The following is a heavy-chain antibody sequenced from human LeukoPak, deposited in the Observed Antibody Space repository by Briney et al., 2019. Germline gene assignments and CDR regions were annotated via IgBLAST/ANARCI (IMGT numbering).Heavy chain of an antibody. CDR3: VRDHHRRLYDSQARDTFDI. CDR2: ISSSGSTI. V-gene: IGHV3-11*04. CDR1: GFTFSDYY. J-gene: IGHJ3*02. Sequence: GSLRLSCAASGFTFSDYYMSWIRQAPGKGLEWVSYISSSGSTIYYADSVKGRFSISRDNAQNSLYLQMNSLRAEDTAVYYCVRDHHRRLYDSQARDTFDIWGQGTMATVSS. D-gene: IGHD3-22*01.